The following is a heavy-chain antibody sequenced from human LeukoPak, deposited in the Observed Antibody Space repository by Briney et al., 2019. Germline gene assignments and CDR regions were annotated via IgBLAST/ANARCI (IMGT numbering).Heavy chain of an antibody. CDR3: ARGGDTAMVLN. D-gene: IGHD5-18*01. CDR2: IYYSGST. CDR1: SGSINNYY. Sequence: KPSETLSLTCSVSSGSINNYYWSWIRQPPGKGLEWIGYIYYSGSTNYNPSLKSRVTISVDTSKNQFSLKLSSVTAADTAVYYCARGGDTAMVLNWGQGTLVTVSS. V-gene: IGHV4-59*01. J-gene: IGHJ4*02.